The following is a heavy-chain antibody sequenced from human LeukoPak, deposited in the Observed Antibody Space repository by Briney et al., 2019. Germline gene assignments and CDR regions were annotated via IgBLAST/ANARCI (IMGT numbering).Heavy chain of an antibody. D-gene: IGHD2-2*02. CDR2: ISYDGSNK. CDR1: GFTFSSYA. V-gene: IGHV3-30-3*01. J-gene: IGHJ6*03. Sequence: GGSLRLSCAASGFTFSSYAMHWVRQAPGKGLEWVALISYDGSNKYYADSVKGRFTISRDKAKNSLYLQMNSLRAEDTGVYYCTRGQYCSGTNCYIPYHFYFYMDVWGKGTTVTVSS. CDR3: TRGQYCSGTNCYIPYHFYFYMDV.